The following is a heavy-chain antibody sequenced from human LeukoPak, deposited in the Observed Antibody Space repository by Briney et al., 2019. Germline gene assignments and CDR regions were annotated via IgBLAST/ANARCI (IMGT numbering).Heavy chain of an antibody. Sequence: GGSLRLSCAASGFTFSIFAMSWVRQAPGKGLEWISGVNWNGGSTGYADSVKGRFTISRDNAKNSLYLQMNSLRAEDTALYYCVRDRCSSTSCHDSPNWFDPWGQGTLVTVSS. CDR3: VRDRCSSTSCHDSPNWFDP. V-gene: IGHV3-20*04. J-gene: IGHJ5*02. CDR2: VNWNGGST. D-gene: IGHD2-2*01. CDR1: GFTFSIFA.